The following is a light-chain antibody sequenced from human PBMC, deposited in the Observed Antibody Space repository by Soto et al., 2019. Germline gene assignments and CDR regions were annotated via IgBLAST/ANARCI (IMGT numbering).Light chain of an antibody. CDR2: LNSDGSH. Sequence: QSVLTQSPSASASLGASVKLTCTLSSGHSSYAIAWHQQQPEKGPRSLMKLNSDGSHSKGDGIPDRFSGSSSGAERYLTISSHQSEDEADYYCQTWGTGPWVFGGGTKLTVL. V-gene: IGLV4-69*01. J-gene: IGLJ3*02. CDR1: SGHSSYA. CDR3: QTWGTGPWV.